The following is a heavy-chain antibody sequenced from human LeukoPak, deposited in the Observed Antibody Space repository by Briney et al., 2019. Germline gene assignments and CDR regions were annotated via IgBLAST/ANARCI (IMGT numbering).Heavy chain of an antibody. V-gene: IGHV4-30-4*02. J-gene: IGHJ6*03. CDR1: GGSISSGDYY. CDR3: ARALCYYCYMDV. CDR2: IYYSGST. Sequence: SETLSLTCTVSGGSISSGDYYWSWIRQPPGKGLEWIGYIYYSGSTYYNPSLKSRVTISVDTSKNQFSLKLSSVTAADTAVYYCARALCYYCYMDVWGKGTTVTVSS.